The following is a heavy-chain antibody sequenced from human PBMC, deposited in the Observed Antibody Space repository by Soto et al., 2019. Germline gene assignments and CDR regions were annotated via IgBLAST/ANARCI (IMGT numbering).Heavy chain of an antibody. CDR2: IHSDGSST. CDR3: ARGDRGAFDF. Sequence: EVQLVESGGGLVRPGGSLRLSCAASGFTFSYYWMHWVRQAPGKGLVWVSRIHSDGSSTTYADFVKGRFIISRDNARNTVDLQMNSVRGEDKAVYYCARGDRGAFDFWGQGTVVTVSS. CDR1: GFTFSYYW. J-gene: IGHJ3*01. V-gene: IGHV3-74*01. D-gene: IGHD1-26*01.